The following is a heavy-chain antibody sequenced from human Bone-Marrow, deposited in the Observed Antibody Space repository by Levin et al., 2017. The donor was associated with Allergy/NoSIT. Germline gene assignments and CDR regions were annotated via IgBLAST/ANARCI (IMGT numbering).Heavy chain of an antibody. V-gene: IGHV3-30*04. CDR1: GFTFSSYA. D-gene: IGHD6-13*01. CDR3: ARDLRVRFKAAAGRVSRYSGYGMDV. Sequence: GGSLRLSCAASGFTFSSYAMHWVRQAPGKGLEWVAVISYDGSNKYYADSVKGRFTISRDNSKNTLYLQMNSLRAEDTAVYYCARDLRVRFKAAAGRVSRYSGYGMDVWGQGTTVTVSS. J-gene: IGHJ6*02. CDR2: ISYDGSNK.